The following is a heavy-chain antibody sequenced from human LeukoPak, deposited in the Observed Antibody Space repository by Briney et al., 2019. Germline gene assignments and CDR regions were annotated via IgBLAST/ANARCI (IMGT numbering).Heavy chain of an antibody. V-gene: IGHV1-2*06. CDR1: GYTFTVYY. CDR3: AKAKPQGSDRDFDY. Sequence: EASVKVSCKPSGYTFTVYYMHWVRQAPGQGLEWMGRINPNSGDTNYAQKFQGRVTMTGDTSITTAYMELNSLRSDDTAVYYCAKAKPQGSDRDFDYWGQGTLVTVSS. D-gene: IGHD1-14*01. CDR2: INPNSGDT. J-gene: IGHJ4*02.